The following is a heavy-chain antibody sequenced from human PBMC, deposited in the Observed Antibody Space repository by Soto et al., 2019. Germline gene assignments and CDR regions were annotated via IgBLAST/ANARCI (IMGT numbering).Heavy chain of an antibody. CDR3: ARDPPLPSYYDFWSGYYDDAFDI. CDR2: IKQDGSEK. D-gene: IGHD3-3*01. CDR1: GFTFSSYW. V-gene: IGHV3-7*01. J-gene: IGHJ3*02. Sequence: GGSLRLSCAASGFTFSSYWMSWVRQAPGKGLEWVANIKQDGSEKYYVDSVKGRFTISRDNAKNSLYLQMNSLRAEDTAVYYCARDPPLPSYYDFWSGYYDDAFDIWGQGTMVTVSS.